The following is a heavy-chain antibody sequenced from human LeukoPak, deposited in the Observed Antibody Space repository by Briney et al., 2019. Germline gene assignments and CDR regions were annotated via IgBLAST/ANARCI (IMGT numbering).Heavy chain of an antibody. J-gene: IGHJ6*03. V-gene: IGHV4-34*01. D-gene: IGHD2-2*01. Sequence: SETLSLTCAVYGGSFSGYYWSWIRHPPGKGLEWIGEINHSGSTNYNPSLKSRVTISVDTSKNQFSLKLSSVTAADTAVYYCARGRLCSSTSCYDVYYYYYYMDVWGKGTTVTVSS. CDR1: GGSFSGYY. CDR2: INHSGST. CDR3: ARGRLCSSTSCYDVYYYYYYMDV.